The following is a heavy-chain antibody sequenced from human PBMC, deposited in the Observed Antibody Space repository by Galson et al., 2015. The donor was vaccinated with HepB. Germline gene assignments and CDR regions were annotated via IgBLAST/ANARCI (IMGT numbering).Heavy chain of an antibody. Sequence: SVKVSCKVSGYTLTELSMHWVRQAPGKGLEWMGGFDPEDGETIYAQKFQGRVTMTEDTSTDTAYMELSSLRSEDTAVYYCATRWGVPFYFDYWGQGTLVTVSS. V-gene: IGHV1-24*01. J-gene: IGHJ4*02. D-gene: IGHD3-16*01. CDR2: FDPEDGET. CDR1: GYTLTELS. CDR3: ATRWGVPFYFDY.